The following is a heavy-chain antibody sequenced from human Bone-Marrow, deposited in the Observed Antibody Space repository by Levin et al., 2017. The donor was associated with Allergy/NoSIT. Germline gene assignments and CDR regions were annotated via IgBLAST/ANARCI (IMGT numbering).Heavy chain of an antibody. J-gene: IGHJ3*02. CDR3: ARVAEFTTDAFDI. Sequence: SQTLSLTCAVYGESFSGYYWSWIRQPPGKGLEWIGEIDHSVGTNCNPSLESRVTILVDTSKNYLSLKLSSVTAADTAVYYCARVAEFTTDAFDIWGQGTMVTVSS. CDR2: IDHSVGT. V-gene: IGHV4-34*01. CDR1: GESFSGYY. D-gene: IGHD4-11*01.